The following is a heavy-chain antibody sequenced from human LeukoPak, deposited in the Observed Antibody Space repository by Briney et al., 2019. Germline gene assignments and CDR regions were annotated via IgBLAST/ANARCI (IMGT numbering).Heavy chain of an antibody. V-gene: IGHV1-2*04. CDR1: GYTFTGYY. J-gene: IGHJ3*02. CDR3: ARPEDGTNSDAFDI. Sequence: ASVKVSCKASGYTFTGYYMHWVRQAPGQGREWMGWINPNSGGTNYAQKFQGWVTMTRDTSISTAYMELSRPTSTATAVYYSARPEDGTNSDAFDIWGQGTMVTVSS. CDR2: INPNSGGT. D-gene: IGHD4/OR15-4a*01.